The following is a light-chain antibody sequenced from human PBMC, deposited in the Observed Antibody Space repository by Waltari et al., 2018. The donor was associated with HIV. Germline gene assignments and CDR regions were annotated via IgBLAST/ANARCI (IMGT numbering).Light chain of an antibody. J-gene: IGKJ1*01. V-gene: IGKV1-5*03. Sequence: DISLTQSPSTLSASVGDRVATTSRASQSISGLLAWFHQKPGKAPNLLIYKASTLESGVPSRFSGSGSGTEFTLTISSLQPDDFATYYCQQYNTYSRTFGQGTKVEIK. CDR2: KAS. CDR1: QSISGL. CDR3: QQYNTYSRT.